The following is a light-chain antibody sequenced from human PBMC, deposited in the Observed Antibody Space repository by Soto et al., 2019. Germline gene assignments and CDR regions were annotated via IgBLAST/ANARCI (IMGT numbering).Light chain of an antibody. CDR1: SSDVGAYNY. CDR3: SSYTSSSTPVV. J-gene: IGLJ2*01. CDR2: DVS. Sequence: QSALTQPASMSGSPGQSITISCTGTSSDVGAYNYVSWNQQHPGKAPKLIIYDVSYRPSGVSNRFSGSKSGNTASLTISGLQAEDEADYYCSSYTSSSTPVVFGGGTKVTVL. V-gene: IGLV2-14*03.